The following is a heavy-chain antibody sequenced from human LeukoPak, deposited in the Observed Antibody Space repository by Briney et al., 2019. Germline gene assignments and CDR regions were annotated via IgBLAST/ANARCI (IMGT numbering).Heavy chain of an antibody. CDR1: GYTFTNYG. V-gene: IGHV1-18*01. CDR2: ISAYNGNT. CDR3: VRVPIAVAGTEGDY. J-gene: IGHJ4*02. D-gene: IGHD6-19*01. Sequence: GASVKVSCKASGYTFTNYGISWVRQAPGQGLEWMGWISAYNGNTNYAQKLQGRVTMTTDTSTSTAYLELRSLRSDDTAVYYCVRVPIAVAGTEGDYWGQGTLVTVSS.